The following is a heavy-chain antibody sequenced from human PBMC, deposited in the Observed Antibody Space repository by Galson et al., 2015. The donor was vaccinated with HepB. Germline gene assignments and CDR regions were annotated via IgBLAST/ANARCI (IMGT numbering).Heavy chain of an antibody. J-gene: IGHJ4*02. Sequence: SLRLSCAASGFTFSSYAMHWVRQAPGKGLEWVAVISYDGSNKYYADSVKGRFTISRDNSKNTLYLQMNSLRAEDTAVYYCARPFRVVVAAPANWGQGTLVTVSS. D-gene: IGHD2-15*01. CDR1: GFTFSSYA. CDR3: ARPFRVVVAAPAN. V-gene: IGHV3-30*04. CDR2: ISYDGSNK.